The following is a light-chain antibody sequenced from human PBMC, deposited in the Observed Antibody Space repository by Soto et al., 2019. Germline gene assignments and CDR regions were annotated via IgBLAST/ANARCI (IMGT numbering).Light chain of an antibody. CDR1: ISDVGSYNY. V-gene: IGLV2-14*03. CDR3: GSYTTSSNYV. J-gene: IGLJ1*01. Sequence: QSALTQPACVSGSPGQSITISCTGTISDVGSYNYVSWYQQYPGKAPKLMIYDVSTRPSGVSDRFSGSKSGNTASLTISGLRAEDEADYYCGSYTTSSNYVFGTGTQLTVL. CDR2: DVS.